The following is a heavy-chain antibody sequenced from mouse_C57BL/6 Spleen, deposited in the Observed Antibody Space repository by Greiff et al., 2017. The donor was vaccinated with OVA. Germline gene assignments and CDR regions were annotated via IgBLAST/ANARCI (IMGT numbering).Heavy chain of an antibody. D-gene: IGHD2-14*01. J-gene: IGHJ2*01. CDR1: GYTFTSYG. CDR3: ARDRNDPYYFDY. V-gene: IGHV1-81*01. CDR2: IYPRSGNT. Sequence: QVQLQQSGAELARPGASVKLSCKASGYTFTSYGISWVKQRPGQGLEWLGEIYPRSGNTYSNEKFKGKATLTADKSSSTAYMELRSLTSEDSAVYFCARDRNDPYYFDYWGQGTTRTVSS.